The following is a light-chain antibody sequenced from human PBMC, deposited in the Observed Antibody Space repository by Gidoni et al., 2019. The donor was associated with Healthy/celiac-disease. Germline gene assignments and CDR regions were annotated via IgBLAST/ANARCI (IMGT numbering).Light chain of an antibody. CDR3: QQSYSTPGT. J-gene: IGKJ4*01. Sequence: DIQMTQSPSSLSASVGDRVTITCRASQSIISYLNWYQQKPGKAPKLLIYAASSLQSGVPSRFSGSGSGTDFTLTISSLQPEDFATYYCQQSYSTPGTFGGGTKVEIK. CDR2: AAS. V-gene: IGKV1-39*01. CDR1: QSIISY.